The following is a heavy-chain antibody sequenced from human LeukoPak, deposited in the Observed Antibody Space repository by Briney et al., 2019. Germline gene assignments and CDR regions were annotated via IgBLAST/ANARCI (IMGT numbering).Heavy chain of an antibody. CDR1: GYTFTSYD. J-gene: IGHJ6*02. CDR3: ARLYSGSMSSPYYYGMDV. D-gene: IGHD3-10*01. V-gene: IGHV1-8*01. Sequence: ASVKVSCKASGYTFTSYDINWVRQATGQGLEWMGWMNPNSGSTGYAQKFQGRVTMTRNTSISTAYMELSSLRSEDTAVYYCARLYSGSMSSPYYYGMDVWGQGTTVTVSS. CDR2: MNPNSGST.